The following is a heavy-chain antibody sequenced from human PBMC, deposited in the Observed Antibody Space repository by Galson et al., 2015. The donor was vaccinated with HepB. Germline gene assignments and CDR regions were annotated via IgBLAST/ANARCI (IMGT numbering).Heavy chain of an antibody. CDR1: GFTFSNAW. CDR3: TTDLDRGDYGDHFGY. D-gene: IGHD4-17*01. Sequence: SLRLSCAASGFTFSNAWMSWVRQAPGKGLEWVGRIKSKTDGGTTDYAAPVKGRFTISRDDSKNTLYLQMNSQKTEDTAVYYCTTDLDRGDYGDHFGYWGQGTLVTVSS. V-gene: IGHV3-15*01. J-gene: IGHJ4*02. CDR2: IKSKTDGGTT.